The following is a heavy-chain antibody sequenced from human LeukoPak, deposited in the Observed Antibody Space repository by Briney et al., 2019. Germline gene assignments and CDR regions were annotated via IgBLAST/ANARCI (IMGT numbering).Heavy chain of an antibody. V-gene: IGHV3-23*01. Sequence: GGSLRLSCAASGFTFSSYAMSWVRQAPGKGLEWVSTISASGGSTYFADSVKGRFTISRDNSKNTLYLQMNSLRDEDTAVYYCAREYYDILTGYPPQYDYWGQGTLVTVSS. CDR1: GFTFSSYA. CDR3: AREYYDILTGYPPQYDY. CDR2: ISASGGST. D-gene: IGHD3-9*01. J-gene: IGHJ4*02.